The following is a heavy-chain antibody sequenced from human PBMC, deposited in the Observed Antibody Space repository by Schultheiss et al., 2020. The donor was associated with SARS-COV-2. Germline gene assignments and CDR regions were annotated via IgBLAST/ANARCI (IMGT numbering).Heavy chain of an antibody. CDR1: GGSFSGYY. Sequence: SETLSLTCAVYGGSFSGYYWSWIRQPPGKGLEWIGEINHSGSTNYNPSLKSRVTISVDTSKNQFSLKLSSVTAADTAVYYCARGRVYWGQGILVTVSS. J-gene: IGHJ4*02. V-gene: IGHV4-34*01. CDR3: ARGRVY. CDR2: INHSGST.